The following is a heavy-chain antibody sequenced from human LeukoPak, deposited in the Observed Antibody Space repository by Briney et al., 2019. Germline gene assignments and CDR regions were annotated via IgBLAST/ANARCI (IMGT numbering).Heavy chain of an antibody. D-gene: IGHD6-19*01. V-gene: IGHV1-18*01. Sequence: GASVKVSCKASGYTFTSYGISWVRQAPGQGLEWMGWISAYNGNTNYAQKLQGRVTMTTDTSTSTAYKELRSLRSDDTAVYYCARVTHRGWYSFGFFDYWGQGTLVTVSS. CDR2: ISAYNGNT. CDR1: GYTFTSYG. J-gene: IGHJ4*02. CDR3: ARVTHRGWYSFGFFDY.